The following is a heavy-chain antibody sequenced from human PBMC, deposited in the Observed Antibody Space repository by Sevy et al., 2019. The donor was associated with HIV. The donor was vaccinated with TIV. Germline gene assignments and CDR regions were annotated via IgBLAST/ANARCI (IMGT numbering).Heavy chain of an antibody. CDR3: AKGEVGYYYDSSGLNAFDI. J-gene: IGHJ3*02. CDR2: ISGSGGST. Sequence: GGSLRLSCAASGFTFSSYAMSWVRQAPGNGLEWVSAISGSGGSTYYADSVKGRFTISRDNSKNTLYLQMNSLRAEDTAVYYCAKGEVGYYYDSSGLNAFDISGQRTLVTVSS. CDR1: GFTFSSYA. D-gene: IGHD3-22*01. V-gene: IGHV3-23*01.